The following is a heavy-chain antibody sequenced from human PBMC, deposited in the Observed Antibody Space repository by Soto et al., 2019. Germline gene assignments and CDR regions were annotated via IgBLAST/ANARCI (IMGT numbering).Heavy chain of an antibody. CDR2: INSDGSST. D-gene: IGHD4-17*01. CDR1: GFTFSSYW. V-gene: IGHV3-74*01. Sequence: GSLRLSCAASGFTFSSYWMHWVRQAPGKGLVWVSRINSDGSSTSYADSVKGRFTISRDNAKNTLYLQMNSLRAEDTAVYYCARDKPTVTRRYYYYYGMDVWGQGTTVTVSS. J-gene: IGHJ6*02. CDR3: ARDKPTVTRRYYYYYGMDV.